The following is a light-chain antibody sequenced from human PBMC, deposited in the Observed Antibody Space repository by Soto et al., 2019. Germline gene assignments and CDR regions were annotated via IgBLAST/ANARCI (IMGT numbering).Light chain of an antibody. CDR1: QTVNSN. CDR2: HAS. Sequence: EIVMTQSPATLSLSPVERATLSFRASQTVNSNLAWYQQKPGQAPRLLIFHASTRATGVPARFSGSGSGSDFTLTISFLQSEDFAVYFCQQYNNWPLITFGPGTRLEIK. J-gene: IGKJ5*01. CDR3: QQYNNWPLIT. V-gene: IGKV3-15*01.